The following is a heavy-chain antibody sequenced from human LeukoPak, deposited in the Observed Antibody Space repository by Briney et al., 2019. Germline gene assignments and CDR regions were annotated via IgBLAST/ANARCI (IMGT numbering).Heavy chain of an antibody. CDR1: GFTFDDYA. CDR3: ARDPNDSSGPQGDY. J-gene: IGHJ4*02. Sequence: GGSLRLSCAASGFTFDDYAMHWVRQAPGKGLEWVSGISWNSGSIGYADSVKGRFTISRDNAKNSLYLQMNSLRAEDTAVYYCARDPNDSSGPQGDYWGQGTLVTVSS. D-gene: IGHD3-22*01. CDR2: ISWNSGSI. V-gene: IGHV3-9*01.